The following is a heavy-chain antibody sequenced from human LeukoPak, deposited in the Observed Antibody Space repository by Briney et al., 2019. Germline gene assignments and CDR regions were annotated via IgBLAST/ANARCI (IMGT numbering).Heavy chain of an antibody. V-gene: IGHV4-61*02. CDR1: GGSISSGSYY. J-gene: IGHJ6*02. CDR3: ARERFVYGMDV. D-gene: IGHD3-3*01. Sequence: PSETLSLTCTVSGGSISSGSYYWSSIRQPAGKGLEWIGRIYTSGSTNYNPSLKSRVTISVDTSKNQFSLKLSSVTAADTAVYYCARERFVYGMDVWGQGTTVTVSS. CDR2: IYTSGST.